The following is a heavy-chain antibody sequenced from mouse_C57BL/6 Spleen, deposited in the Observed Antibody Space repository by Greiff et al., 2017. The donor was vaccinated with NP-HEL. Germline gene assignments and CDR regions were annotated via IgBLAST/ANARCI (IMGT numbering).Heavy chain of an antibody. CDR2: IRYDGSN. V-gene: IGHV3-6*01. J-gene: IGHJ2*01. CDR3: AQITTVVDYFEY. D-gene: IGHD1-1*01. Sequence: ESGPGLVKPSQSLSLTCSVTGYSITSGYYWNWIRQFPENKLEWMGYIRYDGSNNYNPSLKNRISITRDTSKNQFFLKLNSVTTEDTATYSCAQITTVVDYFEYWGQGATLTVSS. CDR1: GYSITSGYY.